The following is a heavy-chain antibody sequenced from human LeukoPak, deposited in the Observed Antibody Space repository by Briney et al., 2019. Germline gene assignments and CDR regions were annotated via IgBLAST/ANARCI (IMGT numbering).Heavy chain of an antibody. CDR1: GYIFTKYV. Sequence: GASVKVSCKATGYIFTKYVVHWVRQAPRQRPEWMGWIKAGNGDTNYSQNFQDRLTITRDTSASTVYMELSSLTSEDTALYYCARDDCGDTCYPGGYWGQGTLVTVSS. J-gene: IGHJ4*02. D-gene: IGHD2-21*01. V-gene: IGHV1-3*01. CDR3: ARDDCGDTCYPGGY. CDR2: IKAGNGDT.